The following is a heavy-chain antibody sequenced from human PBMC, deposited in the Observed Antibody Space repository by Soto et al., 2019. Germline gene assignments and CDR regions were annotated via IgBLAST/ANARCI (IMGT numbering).Heavy chain of an antibody. Sequence: PGESLKISCKGSGYSFTSYWIGWVRQMPGKGLEWMGIIYPGDSDTRYSPSFQGQVTISADKSISTAYLRWSSLKTSDTAMYYCARHRYCSGGSCYSNWFDPWGQGTLVTVSS. D-gene: IGHD2-15*01. V-gene: IGHV5-51*01. CDR3: ARHRYCSGGSCYSNWFDP. CDR1: GYSFTSYW. CDR2: IYPGDSDT. J-gene: IGHJ5*02.